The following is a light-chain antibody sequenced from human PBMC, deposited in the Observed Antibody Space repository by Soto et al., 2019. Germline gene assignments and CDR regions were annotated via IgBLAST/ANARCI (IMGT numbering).Light chain of an antibody. J-gene: IGKJ1*01. Sequence: ETVTTQSPATLSVSPGERATLSCRASQSVSSNLAWYQQKPGQAPRLLIYGASTRATGIPARFSGSGSGTEFTLTISSLQSEDFAVYYCQQCDDWPRTFGQGTKVDIK. CDR1: QSVSSN. V-gene: IGKV3-15*01. CDR3: QQCDDWPRT. CDR2: GAS.